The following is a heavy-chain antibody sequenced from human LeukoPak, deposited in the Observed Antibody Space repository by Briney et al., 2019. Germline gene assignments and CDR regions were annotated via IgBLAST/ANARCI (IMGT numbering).Heavy chain of an antibody. CDR1: GGSTSSTSYY. D-gene: IGHD3-3*01. V-gene: IGHV4-39*07. J-gene: IGHJ5*02. CDR3: VRSKSGTYGWFDP. Sequence: SETLSLTCTVSGGSTSSTSYYWGWIRQPPGKGLEWIGSIYYSGRTYYNPSLKSRVTISVDTSKNQFSLKVSSVTAADTAVYYCVRSKSGTYGWFDPWGQGTLVTVSS. CDR2: IYYSGRT.